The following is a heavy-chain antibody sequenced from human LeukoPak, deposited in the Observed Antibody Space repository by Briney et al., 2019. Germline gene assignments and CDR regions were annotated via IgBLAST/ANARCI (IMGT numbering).Heavy chain of an antibody. CDR2: IKQDGSEK. D-gene: IGHD4-23*01. V-gene: IGHV3-7*01. J-gene: IGHJ4*02. Sequence: GGSLTLSCAASGFTFSSYWMSWVRQAPGKGLEWVANIKQDGSEKYYVDSVKGRFTISRDNAKSSLYLQMNSLRAEDTAVYYCASQNDYGGNCFFEYWGQGTLVTVSS. CDR3: ASQNDYGGNCFFEY. CDR1: GFTFSSYW.